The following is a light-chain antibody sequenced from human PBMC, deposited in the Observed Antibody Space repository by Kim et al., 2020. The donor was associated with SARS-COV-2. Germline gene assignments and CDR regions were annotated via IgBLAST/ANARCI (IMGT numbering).Light chain of an antibody. V-gene: IGKV3-15*01. J-gene: IGKJ2*01. CDR1: QSLSSN. CDR2: GAS. Sequence: EIVMTQSPATLSVSPGERATLSCRASQSLSSNLAWYQQKPGQAPRLLIYGASTRATGIPARFSGSGSGTEFTLTISSLQSEDFAVYYCERYDSWGAWACGQGRKLEI. CDR3: ERYDSWGAWA.